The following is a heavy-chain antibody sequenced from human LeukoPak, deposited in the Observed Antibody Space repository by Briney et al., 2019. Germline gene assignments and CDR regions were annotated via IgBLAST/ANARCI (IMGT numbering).Heavy chain of an antibody. CDR1: GYTFTSYD. J-gene: IGHJ4*02. Sequence: ASVKVSCKASGYTFTSYDINWVRQAPGQGLEWMGWISAYNGNTYYAQNLQGRVTMTTDTSTSTAYMELTSLRSDDTAVYYCARGQITFGGVVVIPGIAPFDYWGQGTLVTVSS. CDR3: ARGQITFGGVVVIPGIAPFDY. V-gene: IGHV1-18*01. CDR2: ISAYNGNT. D-gene: IGHD3-16*02.